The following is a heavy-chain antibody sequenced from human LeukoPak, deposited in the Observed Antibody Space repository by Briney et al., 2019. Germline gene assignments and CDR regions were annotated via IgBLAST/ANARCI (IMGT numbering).Heavy chain of an antibody. CDR2: IGTAGDP. J-gene: IGHJ4*02. CDR3: VRASRGWYYFDY. Sequence: GGSLRLSCAASGFTFSSYDMHWVRQVTGKGLEWFSAIGTAGDPSYPGSVKGRFTISREIAKNSLYFQMNSLRDGDTAVYYCVRASRGWYYFDYWGQGTLVTVSS. V-gene: IGHV3-13*05. D-gene: IGHD6-19*01. CDR1: GFTFSSYD.